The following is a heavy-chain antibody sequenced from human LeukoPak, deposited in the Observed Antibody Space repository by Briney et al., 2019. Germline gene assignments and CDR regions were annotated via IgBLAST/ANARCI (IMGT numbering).Heavy chain of an antibody. CDR3: ARLGIIAVAGPYFDY. D-gene: IGHD6-19*01. Sequence: SETLSLTCAVSAYPISSGHYWGWIRQPPGKGLEWIGSMYHSGSTYFNPSLKSRVTISVDTPKNQFSLTLSSVTAADTAVYFCARLGIIAVAGPYFDYWGQGTLVTVSS. CDR2: MYHSGST. CDR1: AYPISSGHY. J-gene: IGHJ4*02. V-gene: IGHV4-38-2*01.